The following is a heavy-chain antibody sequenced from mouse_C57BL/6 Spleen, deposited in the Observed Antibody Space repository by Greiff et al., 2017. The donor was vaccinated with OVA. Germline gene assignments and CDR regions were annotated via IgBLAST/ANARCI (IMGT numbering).Heavy chain of an antibody. D-gene: IGHD1-1*01. CDR2: ISSGGDYI. Sequence: DVKLVESGEGLVKPGGSLKLSCAASGFTFSSYAMSWVRPTPEKRLEWVAYISSGGDYIYYADTVKGRFTISRDNARNTLYLQMSSLKSEDTAMYYWTRGEYYGSSYAMDYWGQGTSVTVSS. CDR3: TRGEYYGSSYAMDY. V-gene: IGHV5-9-1*02. J-gene: IGHJ4*01. CDR1: GFTFSSYA.